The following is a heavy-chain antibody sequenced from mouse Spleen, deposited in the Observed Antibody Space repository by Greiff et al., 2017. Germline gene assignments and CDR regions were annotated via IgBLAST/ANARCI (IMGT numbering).Heavy chain of an antibody. V-gene: IGHV1-9*01. J-gene: IGHJ2*02. CDR3: ARSDY. Sequence: VQLKQSGPELMSPGASVKLSCKAPGNTFTGYWIEWIKQRPGHGLEWIGEILPGSGSTNYNDKFKGKATFTTDTSSIAAYIQLSGLTTEDSAIYYCARSDYWGQGTSLTVSS. CDR1: GNTFTGYW. CDR2: ILPGSGST.